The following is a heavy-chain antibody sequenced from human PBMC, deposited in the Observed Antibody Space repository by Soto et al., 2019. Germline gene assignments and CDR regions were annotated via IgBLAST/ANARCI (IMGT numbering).Heavy chain of an antibody. CDR3: ARVSGWYHLDY. V-gene: IGHV1-3*01. D-gene: IGHD6-19*01. Sequence: GASVKVSCKASGYTFTSYAMHWVRQAPGQRLEWMGWINGGNGKTKYSQKFQGRVTITRDTSASTAYMELSSLRSEDTAVYYCARVSGWYHLDYWGQGTLVTV. CDR1: GYTFTSYA. CDR2: INGGNGKT. J-gene: IGHJ4*02.